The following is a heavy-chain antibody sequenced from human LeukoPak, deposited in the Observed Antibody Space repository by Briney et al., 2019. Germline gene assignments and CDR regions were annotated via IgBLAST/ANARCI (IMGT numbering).Heavy chain of an antibody. V-gene: IGHV4-34*01. J-gene: IGHJ4*02. Sequence: PSETLSLTCAVYGGSFSGYYWSWIRQPPGKGLEWIGEINHSGSTNYNPSLKSRVTISVDTSKNQFSLKLSSVTAADTAVYYCASQYSSGWVDYWGQGTLVTVSS. D-gene: IGHD6-19*01. CDR1: GGSFSGYY. CDR3: ASQYSSGWVDY. CDR2: INHSGST.